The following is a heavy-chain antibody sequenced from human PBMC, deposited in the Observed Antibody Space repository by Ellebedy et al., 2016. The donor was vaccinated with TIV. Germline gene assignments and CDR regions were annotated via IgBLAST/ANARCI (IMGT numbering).Heavy chain of an antibody. J-gene: IGHJ6*02. CDR1: GFTFSSYS. CDR2: ISSSSSTI. CDR3: AKDQASSPAADYYYGLDV. D-gene: IGHD2-2*01. V-gene: IGHV3-48*01. Sequence: GGSLRLXCAASGFTFSSYSMNWVRQAPGKGLEWVSYISSSSSTISYADSVRGRFTISRDNSKNTLYLQMNSLRAEDTAGYYCAKDQASSPAADYYYGLDVWGQGTTVTVSS.